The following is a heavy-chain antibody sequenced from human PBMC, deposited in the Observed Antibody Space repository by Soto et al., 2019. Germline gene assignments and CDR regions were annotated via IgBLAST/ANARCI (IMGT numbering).Heavy chain of an antibody. V-gene: IGHV4-61*01. Sequence: WGNLSLTCNVSAGSITGDSYYWTWIRQPPGKGLEWLGYISYNGRTNYNPSLKSRVTISVDTSRKQFFLRLTSVTAADTAIYYCARDPCGSDCYSGLDYWGQGSLVTVST. CDR1: AGSITGDSYY. D-gene: IGHD2-21*02. CDR2: ISYNGRT. CDR3: ARDPCGSDCYSGLDY. J-gene: IGHJ4*02.